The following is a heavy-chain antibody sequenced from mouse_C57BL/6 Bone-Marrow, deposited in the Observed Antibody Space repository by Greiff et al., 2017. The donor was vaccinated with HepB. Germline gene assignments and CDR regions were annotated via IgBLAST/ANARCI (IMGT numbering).Heavy chain of an antibody. Sequence: QVQLKESGPELVKPGASVKISCKASGYAFSSSWMNWVKQRPGKGLEWIGRIYPGDGDTNYNGKFKGKATLTADKSSSTAYMQLISLTSEDSAVYFCARLGTTVVASGNFDVWGTGTTVTVSS. CDR1: GYAFSSSW. D-gene: IGHD1-1*01. CDR3: ARLGTTVVASGNFDV. CDR2: IYPGDGDT. J-gene: IGHJ1*03. V-gene: IGHV1-82*01.